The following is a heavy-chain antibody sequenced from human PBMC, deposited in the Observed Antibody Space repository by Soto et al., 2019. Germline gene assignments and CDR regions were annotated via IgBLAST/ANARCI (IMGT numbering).Heavy chain of an antibody. CDR1: GGTFSRNA. V-gene: IGHV1-69*01. CDR3: ARASDTTTGCYSGRDV. J-gene: IGHJ6*01. D-gene: IGHD4-17*01. CDR2: IIPFFETA. Sequence: QVQLVQSGAEVKKPGSSVKVSCKASGGTFSRNAIIWVRQAPGQGRGWMRGIIPFFETAEYAQKFHGRVTSTADESTSTAHKELSSPRSGDTAVYHRARASDTTTGCYSGRDVGGQGTTVTVSS.